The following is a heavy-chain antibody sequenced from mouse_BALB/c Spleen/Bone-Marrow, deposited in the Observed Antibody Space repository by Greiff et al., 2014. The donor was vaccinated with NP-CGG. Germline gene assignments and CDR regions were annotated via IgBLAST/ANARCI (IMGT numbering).Heavy chain of an antibody. V-gene: IGHV14-3*02. Sequence: EVQLQQSGAEPVKPGASVKLSCTASGFNIKDTYMHWVKQRPEQGLEWIGRIDPANGNSKYDPKFQGKATITADTSSNTAYLQLSSLTSEDTAVYYCAFITTVVEYYFDYWGQGTTLTVSS. CDR2: IDPANGNS. J-gene: IGHJ2*01. CDR1: GFNIKDTY. D-gene: IGHD1-1*01. CDR3: AFITTVVEYYFDY.